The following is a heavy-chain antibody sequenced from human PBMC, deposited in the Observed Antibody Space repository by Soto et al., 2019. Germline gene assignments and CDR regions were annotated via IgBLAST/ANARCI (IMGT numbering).Heavy chain of an antibody. D-gene: IGHD3-10*01. J-gene: IGHJ4*02. CDR2: IYYSGST. CDR1: GGSISSGGYY. CDR3: ASYYYGSGSDPYFDY. Sequence: PSETLSLTCTVSGGSISSGGYYWSWTRQHPGKGLEWIGYIYYSGSTYYNPSLKSRVTISVDTSKNQFSLKLSSVTAADTAVYYCASYYYGSGSDPYFDYWGQGTLVTVSS. V-gene: IGHV4-31*03.